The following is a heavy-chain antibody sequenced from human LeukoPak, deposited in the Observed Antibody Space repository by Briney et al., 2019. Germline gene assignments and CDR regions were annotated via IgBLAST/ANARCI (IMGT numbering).Heavy chain of an antibody. CDR2: IYYSGST. J-gene: IGHJ4*02. CDR1: GGSISSYY. CDR3: ASYGSGSYHLGEYYFDY. V-gene: IGHV4-59*01. D-gene: IGHD3-10*01. Sequence: SETLSLTCTVSGGSISSYYWSWIRQPPGKGLEWIGYIYYSGSTNYNPSLKSRVTISVDTSKNQFSLKLSSVTAADTAVYYCASYGSGSYHLGEYYFDYWGQGTLVTVSS.